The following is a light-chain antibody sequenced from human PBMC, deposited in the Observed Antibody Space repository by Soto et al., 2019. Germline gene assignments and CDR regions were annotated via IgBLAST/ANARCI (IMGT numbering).Light chain of an antibody. Sequence: QSVLTQPASVSGSPGQPITISCTGTSTDVGGYNYVSWYQQHPGKAPKLMIYDVANRPSGVSNRFSGSKSGITASLTISGLQAEDEADYYCSSYTTSSTYVFGTGTKVTVL. CDR1: STDVGGYNY. J-gene: IGLJ1*01. CDR3: SSYTTSSTYV. CDR2: DVA. V-gene: IGLV2-14*01.